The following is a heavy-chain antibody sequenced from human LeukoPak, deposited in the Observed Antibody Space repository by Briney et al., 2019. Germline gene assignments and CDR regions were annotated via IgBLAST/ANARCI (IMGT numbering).Heavy chain of an antibody. D-gene: IGHD3-3*01. Sequence: SVKVSCKASGGTFSSYTISWVRQAPGQGLEWMGRIIPILGIANYAQKFQGRVTITADKSTSTAYMELSSLRSEDTAVYYCARDDFWSGYSRWGQGTLVTVSP. CDR3: ARDDFWSGYSR. CDR1: GGTFSSYT. V-gene: IGHV1-69*04. CDR2: IIPILGIA. J-gene: IGHJ4*02.